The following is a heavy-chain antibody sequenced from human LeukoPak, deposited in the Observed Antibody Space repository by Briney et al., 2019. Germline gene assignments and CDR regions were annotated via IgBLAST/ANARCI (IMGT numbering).Heavy chain of an antibody. V-gene: IGHV3-7*01. Sequence: GGSLRLSCAASGFMFSSYWMTWVRQAPGKGLEWVANIKQDGSEKYNVDSVKGRFTISRDNAKNSLYLQMNSLRAEDTAVYYCARGRYCSGGSCYGALGYYFDYWGQGTLVTVSS. J-gene: IGHJ4*02. D-gene: IGHD2-15*01. CDR2: IKQDGSEK. CDR1: GFMFSSYW. CDR3: ARGRYCSGGSCYGALGYYFDY.